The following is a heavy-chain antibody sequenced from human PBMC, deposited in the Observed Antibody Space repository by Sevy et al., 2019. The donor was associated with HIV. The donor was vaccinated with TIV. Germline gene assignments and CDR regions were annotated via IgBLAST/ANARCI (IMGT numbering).Heavy chain of an antibody. V-gene: IGHV3-23*01. J-gene: IGHJ3*02. Sequence: GGSLRLSCAASGFTFSSYAMSWVRQAPGKGLEWVSAISGSGGSTYYADSVKGRFTISRDNSKNTLYLQMNSLRAEDTAVYYRARTIVGGVIVIGAFDIWGQGTMVTVSS. CDR2: ISGSGGST. CDR1: GFTFSSYA. CDR3: ARTIVGGVIVIGAFDI. D-gene: IGHD3-16*02.